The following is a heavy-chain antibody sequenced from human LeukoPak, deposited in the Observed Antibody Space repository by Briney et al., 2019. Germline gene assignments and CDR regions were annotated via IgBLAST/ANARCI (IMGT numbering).Heavy chain of an antibody. J-gene: IGHJ4*02. CDR3: ASGRVTPYY. D-gene: IGHD5-18*01. V-gene: IGHV4-34*01. CDR2: INHSGST. Sequence: PSETLSLTCAVYGGSFSGYYWSWIRQPPGKGLEWIGEINHSGSTNYNPSLKRRVTISVDTSKNQFSLKLSSVTAADTAVYYCASGRVTPYYWGQGTLVTVSS. CDR1: GGSFSGYY.